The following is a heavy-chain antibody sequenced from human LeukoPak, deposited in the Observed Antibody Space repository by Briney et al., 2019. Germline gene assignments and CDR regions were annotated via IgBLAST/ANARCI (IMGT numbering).Heavy chain of an antibody. J-gene: IGHJ4*02. V-gene: IGHV1-8*01. CDR1: GYTFTSYD. D-gene: IGHD6-13*01. Sequence: ASVKVSCKASGYTFTSYDINWMRQATGQGLEWMGWMNPNSGNTGYAQKFQGRVTMTRNTSISTAYMELSSLRSEDTAVYNCARAHRYSSSWYLAGIYYFDYWGQGTLVTVSS. CDR3: ARAHRYSSSWYLAGIYYFDY. CDR2: MNPNSGNT.